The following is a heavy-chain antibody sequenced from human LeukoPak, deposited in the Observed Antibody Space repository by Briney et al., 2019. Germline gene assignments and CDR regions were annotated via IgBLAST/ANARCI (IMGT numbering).Heavy chain of an antibody. Sequence: ASVKVSCMASGYTFTSYYMHWVRQAPGQGLEWMGIINPSGGSTSYAQKFQGRVTMTRDTSTSTVYMELSSLRSEDTAVYYCARAYCGGDCYSVYYYYYGMDVWGKGTTVTVSS. J-gene: IGHJ6*04. CDR2: INPSGGST. CDR1: GYTFTSYY. V-gene: IGHV1-46*01. D-gene: IGHD2-21*02. CDR3: ARAYCGGDCYSVYYYYYGMDV.